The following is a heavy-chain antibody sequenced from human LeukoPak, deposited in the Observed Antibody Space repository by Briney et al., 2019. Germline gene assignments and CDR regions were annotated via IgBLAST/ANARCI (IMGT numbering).Heavy chain of an antibody. V-gene: IGHV4-59*02. D-gene: IGHD6-19*01. CDR1: GVSASDYY. Sequence: SETLSLTCTVSGVSASDYYWSWIRQPPGKGLEWIGYVSNRGTTNDHPSLKSRVTISVDTSKNQFSLKLSSVTAADTAVYYCARPYSSGWYRGPNWFDPWGQGTLVTVSS. CDR2: VSNRGTT. J-gene: IGHJ5*02. CDR3: ARPYSSGWYRGPNWFDP.